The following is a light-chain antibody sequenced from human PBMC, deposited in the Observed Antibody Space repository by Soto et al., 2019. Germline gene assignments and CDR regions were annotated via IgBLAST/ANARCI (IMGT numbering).Light chain of an antibody. Sequence: SVLTQPASVSGSPGQSITMSCTGASSDIDGYDYVSWYQHHPGEAPKLLIYDVTNRPSGVSNRFSASKSGNTASLTISGLQAEDEADYYCSSYTSRNTVVFGGGTKLTVL. CDR1: SSDIDGYDY. V-gene: IGLV2-14*01. J-gene: IGLJ2*01. CDR3: SSYTSRNTVV. CDR2: DVT.